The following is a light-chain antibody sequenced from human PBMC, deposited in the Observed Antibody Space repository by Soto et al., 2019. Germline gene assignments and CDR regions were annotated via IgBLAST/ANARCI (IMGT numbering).Light chain of an antibody. CDR2: SNN. CDR1: SSNIGSNT. CDR3: AAWDDSLNGWV. J-gene: IGLJ3*02. Sequence: QSVLTQPPSASVTPGQRVTISCSGSSSNIGSNTVNWYQQLPGTAPKLLIYSNNQRPSGVPDRFSGSKSGTSASLAISGLQSEDEADYYCAAWDDSLNGWVFGGGTKLPVL. V-gene: IGLV1-44*01.